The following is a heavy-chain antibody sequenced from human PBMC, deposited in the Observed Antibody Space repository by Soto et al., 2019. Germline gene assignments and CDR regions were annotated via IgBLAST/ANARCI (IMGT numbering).Heavy chain of an antibody. V-gene: IGHV1-2*04. CDR3: AREWGTVTADYYYGMDV. CDR1: GYTFTGYY. Sequence: ASVKVSCKASGYTFTGYYMHWVRQAPGQGLEWMGWINPNSGGTNYAQKFQGWVTMTRDTSISTAYMELSRLRSDDTAVYYCAREWGTVTADYYYGMDVWGQGTTVTVSS. CDR2: INPNSGGT. D-gene: IGHD4-17*01. J-gene: IGHJ6*02.